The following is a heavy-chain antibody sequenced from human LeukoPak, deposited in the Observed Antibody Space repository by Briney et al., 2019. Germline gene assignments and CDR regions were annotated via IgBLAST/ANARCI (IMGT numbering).Heavy chain of an antibody. Sequence: GGSLRLSCAASGFTFSSYAMYWVRQAPGKGLEWVAFIRYDGSTKFHADSVKGRFTISRDNSKNTLYLQMSSLRAEDTAVYYCAKDVNWNYVDYWGQGTLVTVSS. D-gene: IGHD1-20*01. V-gene: IGHV3-30*02. J-gene: IGHJ4*02. CDR1: GFTFSSYA. CDR2: IRYDGSTK. CDR3: AKDVNWNYVDY.